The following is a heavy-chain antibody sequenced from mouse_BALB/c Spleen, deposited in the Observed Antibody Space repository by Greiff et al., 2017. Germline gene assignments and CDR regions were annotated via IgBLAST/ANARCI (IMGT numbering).Heavy chain of an antibody. CDR1: GYTFTSYY. Sequence: QGQLKQPGAELVKPGASVKLSCKASGYTFTSYYMYWVKQRPGQGLEWIGGINPSNGGTNFNEKFKSKATLTVDKSSSTAYMQLSSLTSEDSAVYYCTRPIYDGYYPFAYWGQGTLVTVSA. CDR3: TRPIYDGYYPFAY. D-gene: IGHD2-3*01. CDR2: INPSNGGT. V-gene: IGHV1S81*02. J-gene: IGHJ3*01.